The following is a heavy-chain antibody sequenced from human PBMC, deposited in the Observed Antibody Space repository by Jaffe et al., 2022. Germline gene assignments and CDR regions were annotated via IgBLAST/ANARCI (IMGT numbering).Heavy chain of an antibody. J-gene: IGHJ2*01. Sequence: QITLKESGSTLVKPTQTLTLTCTFSGFSLSTSGVGVGWIRQPPRKALEWLALLYWDDDKRYRPSLKSRLTITKDTSKNQVVLTMTNMDPVDTATYYCAHSSRSTTGKGRYFDLWGRGTLVTVSS. CDR2: LYWDDDK. D-gene: IGHD1-1*01. CDR3: AHSSRSTTGKGRYFDL. V-gene: IGHV2-5*02. CDR1: GFSLSTSGVG.